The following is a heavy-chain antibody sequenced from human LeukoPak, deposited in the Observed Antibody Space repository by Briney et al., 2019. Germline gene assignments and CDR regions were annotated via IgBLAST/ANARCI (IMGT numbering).Heavy chain of an antibody. CDR3: ARDYGGNGGMDV. Sequence: SQTLSLTCTVSGGSISSGGYYWSWIRQHPGKGLEWIGYIYYRGSTYYNPSLKSRVTISVDTSKNQFSLKLSSVTAADTAVYYCARDYGGNGGMDVWGKGTTVTVSS. J-gene: IGHJ6*03. CDR1: GGSISSGGYY. CDR2: IYYRGST. D-gene: IGHD4-23*01. V-gene: IGHV4-31*03.